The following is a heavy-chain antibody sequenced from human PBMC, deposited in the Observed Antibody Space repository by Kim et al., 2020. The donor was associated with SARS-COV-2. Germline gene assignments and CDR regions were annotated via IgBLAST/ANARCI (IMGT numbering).Heavy chain of an antibody. V-gene: IGHV3-7*01. J-gene: IGHJ4*02. CDR1: GFTFSSYW. CDR2: IKQDGSEK. Sequence: GGSLRLSCAASGFTFSSYWMSWVRQAPGKGLEWVPNIKQDGSEKYYVDSVKGRFTISRDNAKNSLYLQMNSLRAEDTAVYYCARVGAWYDILTGYYTYDYWGQGTLVTVSS. D-gene: IGHD3-9*01. CDR3: ARVGAWYDILTGYYTYDY.